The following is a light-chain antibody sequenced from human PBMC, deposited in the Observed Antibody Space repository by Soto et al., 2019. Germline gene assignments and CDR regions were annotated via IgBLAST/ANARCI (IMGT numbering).Light chain of an antibody. V-gene: IGKV3-20*01. J-gene: IGKJ1*01. Sequence: EIVLTQSPGTLSLSPGERATLSCRASQSVSSSYLAWYQQKPGQAPRLLIYGASSRDTGIPDRFSGSGSGTDFTLTISRLEPEDFAVYYCQQYGSSPVEFGQGTKVEIK. CDR3: QQYGSSPVE. CDR1: QSVSSSY. CDR2: GAS.